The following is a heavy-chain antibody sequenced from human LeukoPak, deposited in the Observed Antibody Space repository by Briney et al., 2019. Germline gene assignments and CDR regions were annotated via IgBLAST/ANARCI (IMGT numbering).Heavy chain of an antibody. D-gene: IGHD6-25*01. CDR3: ARENLAAAADY. V-gene: IGHV3-74*01. CDR1: EFTFSAYW. Sequence: GGSLRLSCAASEFTFSAYWMHWVRQAPGKGLVWVSRIRGDGSMTNYADSVKGRFTISRDNAKNTLYLQMNSLRLEDTAVYYCARENLAAAADYWGQRTVVTVSS. CDR2: IRGDGSMT. J-gene: IGHJ4*02.